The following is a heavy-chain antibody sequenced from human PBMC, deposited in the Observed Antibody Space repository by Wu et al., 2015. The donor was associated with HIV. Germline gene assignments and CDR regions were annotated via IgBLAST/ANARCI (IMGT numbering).Heavy chain of an antibody. CDR3: AREIQLLYQ. CDR1: GYTFTGHY. V-gene: IGHV1-46*01. J-gene: IGHJ4*02. Sequence: QVQLVQSGAEVKTPGASVKVSCKASGYTFTGHYIHWVRQAPGQGLEWMGIINSGGGNTRYAQKFQGRVTMTRDTSTSTVYMELSSLRSEDTAVYYCAREIQLLYQWGQGTQVTVSS. D-gene: IGHD2-21*01. CDR2: INSGGGNT.